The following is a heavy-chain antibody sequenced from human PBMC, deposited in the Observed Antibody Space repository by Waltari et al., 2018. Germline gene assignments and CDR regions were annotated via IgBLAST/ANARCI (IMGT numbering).Heavy chain of an antibody. V-gene: IGHV4-39*07. Sequence: QLQLQESGPGLVKPSETLSLSCTVSGDSISRSDYYWGWIRQPPGKGLEWIGSVDDSGNSYYNPSLKSRVDISTDTSKNQLSLRLTSVTAADSAVYHCARQRPAALVAWFDSWGQGTRVIVSS. D-gene: IGHD2-2*01. J-gene: IGHJ5*01. CDR1: GDSISRSDYY. CDR2: VDDSGNS. CDR3: ARQRPAALVAWFDS.